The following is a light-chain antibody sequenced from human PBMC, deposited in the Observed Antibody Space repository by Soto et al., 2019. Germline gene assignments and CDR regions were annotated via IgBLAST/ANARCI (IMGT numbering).Light chain of an antibody. V-gene: IGKV4-1*01. CDR3: QQYYSSPQLT. CDR1: QSILYSSNNKNY. J-gene: IGKJ4*01. Sequence: DIVMTQSPDSLAVSLGERATINCKSSQSILYSSNNKNYLAWYQQKPGQPPKVLIYWASTRESGVPDRFSGSVSGTDFTLTISSLQAEDVAVYYCQQYYSSPQLTFGGGTKVEIK. CDR2: WAS.